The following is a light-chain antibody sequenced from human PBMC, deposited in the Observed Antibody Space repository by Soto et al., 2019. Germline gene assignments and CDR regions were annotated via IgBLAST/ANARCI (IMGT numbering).Light chain of an antibody. CDR1: SSDVGGYNY. J-gene: IGLJ2*01. CDR3: NSYTSSSTLV. Sequence: QSALTQPASMSGSPGQSITISCTGTSSDVGGYNYVSWYQQHPGKVPKLMIYEVSNRPSGVSNRFSGSKSGNTASLTISGLQAEDEADYYCNSYTSSSTLVFGGGTKLTVL. V-gene: IGLV2-14*01. CDR2: EVS.